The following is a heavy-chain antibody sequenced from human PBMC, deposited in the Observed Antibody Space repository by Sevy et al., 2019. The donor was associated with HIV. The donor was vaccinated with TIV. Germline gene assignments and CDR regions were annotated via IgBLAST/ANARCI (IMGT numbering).Heavy chain of an antibody. Sequence: GESLKISCKGSGDSFTSHWIGWVRHMPGKGLEWMGIIYPDDSDTRYGPSFQGQVTFSAAKSISTAYLQWSSLKASDTAMYYCATSRSGYFDSSGYYVYWGQGTLVTVSS. V-gene: IGHV5-51*01. J-gene: IGHJ4*02. CDR2: IYPDDSDT. CDR1: GDSFTSHW. CDR3: ATSRSGYFDSSGYYVY. D-gene: IGHD3-22*01.